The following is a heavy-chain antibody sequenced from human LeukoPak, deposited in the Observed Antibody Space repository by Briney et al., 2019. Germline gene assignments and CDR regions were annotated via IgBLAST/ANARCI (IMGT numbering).Heavy chain of an antibody. CDR2: IKQDGSEK. D-gene: IGHD3-10*01. J-gene: IGHJ4*02. CDR1: GFTFSSYW. V-gene: IGHV3-7*01. CDR3: ARQKVRGVIWPKPYFDY. Sequence: GGSLRLSCAASGFTFSSYWMSWVRQAPGKGLEWVANIKQDGSEKYYVDSVKGRFTISRDNAKNSLYPQMNSLRAEDTAVYYCARQKVRGVIWPKPYFDYWGQGTLVTVSS.